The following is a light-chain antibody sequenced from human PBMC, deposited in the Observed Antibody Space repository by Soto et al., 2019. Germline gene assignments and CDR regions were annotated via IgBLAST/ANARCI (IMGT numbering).Light chain of an antibody. Sequence: VLAQPPSVSAAPGQKVTISCSGSSSNIGGNSVSWYQQLPGTAPKLLIYDDNKRPSGIPDRFSGSKSGTSATLGITGFQTGDEADYYCGSWDSSLSAYVFGTGTKVTVL. CDR1: SSNIGGNS. CDR2: DDN. CDR3: GSWDSSLSAYV. J-gene: IGLJ1*01. V-gene: IGLV1-51*01.